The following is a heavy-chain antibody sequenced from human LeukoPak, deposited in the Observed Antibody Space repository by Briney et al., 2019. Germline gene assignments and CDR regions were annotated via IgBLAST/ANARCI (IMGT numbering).Heavy chain of an antibody. V-gene: IGHV3-23*01. J-gene: IGHJ3*02. Sequence: GGSLRLSCAASGFTFSSYAMSWVRQAPGKGLEWVSAISGSGGSTYYADSVKGRFTISRDNSKNTLYLQMNSLRAEDTAAYYCAKDRNYGGNSGAFDIWGQGTMVTVSS. CDR1: GFTFSSYA. D-gene: IGHD4-23*01. CDR2: ISGSGGST. CDR3: AKDRNYGGNSGAFDI.